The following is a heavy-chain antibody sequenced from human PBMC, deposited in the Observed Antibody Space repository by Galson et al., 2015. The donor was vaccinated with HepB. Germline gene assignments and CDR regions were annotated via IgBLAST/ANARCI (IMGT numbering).Heavy chain of an antibody. CDR3: ATREPDY. J-gene: IGHJ4*02. D-gene: IGHD1-14*01. CDR1: GFSFNNYA. Sequence: LRLSCAASGFSFNNYAMTWVRQAPGKGLEWVSAISCSGGSTYYADSVKGRFTISRDNSKNTLYQQMNSLRAEDTAVYYCATREPDYWGQGTLVTVSS. V-gene: IGHV3-23*01. CDR2: ISCSGGST.